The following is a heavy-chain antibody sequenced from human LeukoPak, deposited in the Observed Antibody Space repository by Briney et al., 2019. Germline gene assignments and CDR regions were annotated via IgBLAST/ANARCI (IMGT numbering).Heavy chain of an antibody. J-gene: IGHJ5*02. Sequence: SETLSLTCTVSGGSISSYYWSWIRQPPGKGLEWIGYIYYSGSTNYNPSLKSRVTISVDTSKNQFSLKLSSVTAAVTAVYYCARALGYSSSSEFYWFDPWGQGTLVTVSS. CDR1: GGSISSYY. CDR3: ARALGYSSSSEFYWFDP. V-gene: IGHV4-59*01. D-gene: IGHD6-6*01. CDR2: IYYSGST.